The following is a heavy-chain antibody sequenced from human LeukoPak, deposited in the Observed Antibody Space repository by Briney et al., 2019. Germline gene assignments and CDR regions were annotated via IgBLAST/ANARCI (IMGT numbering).Heavy chain of an antibody. CDR3: ARAMVTTVRFYYYYYMDV. Sequence: GGSLRLSCAASGFTFSSYWMTWVRQAPGKGLEWVANIKQDGSVKYYVDSVKGRFTISRDSAKNSLYLQMNSLSVEDTAVHYCARAMVTTVRFYYYYYMDVWGKGTTVTVSS. CDR2: IKQDGSVK. J-gene: IGHJ6*03. CDR1: GFTFSSYW. D-gene: IGHD4-17*01. V-gene: IGHV3-7*01.